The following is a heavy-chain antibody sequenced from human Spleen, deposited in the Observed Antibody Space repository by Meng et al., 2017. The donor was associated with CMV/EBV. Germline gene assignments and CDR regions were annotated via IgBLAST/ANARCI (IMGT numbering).Heavy chain of an antibody. V-gene: IGHV4-4*02. CDR1: GGSISSSYG. D-gene: IGHD5-24*01. J-gene: IGHJ4*02. CDR2: MYHSGTT. Sequence: QWGAGLLKPSETLSLTFVVAGGSISSSYGWTWVRQSPGKGLEWIGEMYHSGTTNYNPSLKSRVTISMGKSNNQLSLKLNSVTAADTAVYHCATQESRDGHNPYWGQGTLVTVSS. CDR3: ATQESRDGHNPY.